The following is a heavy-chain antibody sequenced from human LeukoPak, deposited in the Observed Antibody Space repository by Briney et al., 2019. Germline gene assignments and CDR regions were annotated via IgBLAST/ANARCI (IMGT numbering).Heavy chain of an antibody. J-gene: IGHJ6*02. V-gene: IGHV1-69*13. Sequence: SVKVSCKASGGTFSKYVISWVRQAPGQGLEWMGGIIPIFGTANYAQKFQGRVTITADESTSTAYMELSSLRSEDTAVYYCARGRYFDWSPTNYGMDVWGQGTTVTVSS. D-gene: IGHD3-9*01. CDR1: GGTFSKYV. CDR3: ARGRYFDWSPTNYGMDV. CDR2: IIPIFGTA.